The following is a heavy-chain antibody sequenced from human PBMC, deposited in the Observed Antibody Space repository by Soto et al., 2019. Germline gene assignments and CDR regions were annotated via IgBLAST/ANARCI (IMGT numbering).Heavy chain of an antibody. CDR3: ARADYEILTGSYAMDV. Sequence: SETLSLTCTVSGVSLGNYYWFWIRQPVGKGLEWIGRVSSSGNTNANPTLNSRATMSIDTSKNQFSLRLRSVTAADTAVYYCARADYEILTGSYAMDVWGQGTTVTVSS. J-gene: IGHJ6*02. CDR2: VSSSGNT. V-gene: IGHV4-4*07. CDR1: GVSLGNYY. D-gene: IGHD3-9*01.